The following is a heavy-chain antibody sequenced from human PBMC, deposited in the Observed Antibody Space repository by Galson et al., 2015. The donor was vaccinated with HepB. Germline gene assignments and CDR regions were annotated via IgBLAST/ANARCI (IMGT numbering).Heavy chain of an antibody. CDR3: ASRITP. D-gene: IGHD3-16*01. CDR1: GFTFSSYA. J-gene: IGHJ6*02. CDR2: ISYDGSNK. V-gene: IGHV3-30-3*01. Sequence: SLRLSCAASGFTFSSYAMHWVRQAPGKGLEWVAVISYDGSNKYYADSVKGRFTISRDNSKNTLYLQMNSLRAEDTAVYYCASRITPWGQGTTVTVSS.